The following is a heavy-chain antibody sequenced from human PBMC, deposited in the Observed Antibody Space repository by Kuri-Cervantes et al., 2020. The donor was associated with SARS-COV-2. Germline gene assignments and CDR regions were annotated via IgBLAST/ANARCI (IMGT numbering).Heavy chain of an antibody. V-gene: IGHV3-30-3*01. CDR1: GFTFSSYA. CDR3: ATGLRSGWYYANSGHYFDY. J-gene: IGHJ4*02. CDR2: ISYDGSNK. D-gene: IGHD6-19*01. Sequence: GGSLRLSCAASGFTFSSYAMHWVRQAPGKGLEWVAVISYDGSNKYYANSVKGRFTISRDNSKNTLYLQMNSLRAEDTAVYYCATGLRSGWYYANSGHYFDYWGQGTLVTVSS.